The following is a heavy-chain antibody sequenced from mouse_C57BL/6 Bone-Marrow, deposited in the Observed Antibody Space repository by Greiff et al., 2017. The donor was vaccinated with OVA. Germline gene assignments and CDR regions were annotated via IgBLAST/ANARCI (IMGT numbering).Heavy chain of an antibody. D-gene: IGHD1-1*01. J-gene: IGHJ3*01. CDR2: ISSGGSYT. Sequence: DVKLEESGGDLVKPGGSLKLSCAASGFTFSSYGMSWVRQTPDKRLEWVATISSGGSYTYYPDSVKGRFTISRDNAKNTLYLQMSSLKSEDTAMYYCARGEDGTTWGFAYWGQGTLVTVSA. CDR3: ARGEDGTTWGFAY. CDR1: GFTFSSYG. V-gene: IGHV5-6*02.